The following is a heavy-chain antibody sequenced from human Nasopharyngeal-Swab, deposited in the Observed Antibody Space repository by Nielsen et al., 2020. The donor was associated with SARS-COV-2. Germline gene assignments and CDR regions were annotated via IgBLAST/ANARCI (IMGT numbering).Heavy chain of an antibody. J-gene: IGHJ4*02. CDR3: TGETGDFWSGYEY. D-gene: IGHD3-3*01. CDR1: GYRFTEIS. Sequence: ASVKVSCKVSGYRFTEISMHWVRQAPGKGLEWRGGFDPEHNEKNYAQKFQGRVTMTEDTSTDTAYMELSSLTSEDTAVYYCTGETGDFWSGYEYWGQGTLVSVSS. CDR2: FDPEHNEK. V-gene: IGHV1-24*01.